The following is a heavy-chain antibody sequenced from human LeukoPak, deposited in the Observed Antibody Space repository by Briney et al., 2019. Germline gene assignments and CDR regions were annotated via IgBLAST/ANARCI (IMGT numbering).Heavy chain of an antibody. CDR1: GGPLSGSSYY. V-gene: IGHV4-39*07. CDR3: ARDSHASGYSLPHWFDP. Sequence: SETLSLTCSVSGGPLSGSSYYWGWIRQPTGKGPEWIGSIYYSGSTHNNPSLESRVTISVDTSKNQFSLKLRSVTAADTAVYYCARDSHASGYSLPHWFDPWGQGTLVTVSS. CDR2: IYYSGST. D-gene: IGHD3-10*01. J-gene: IGHJ5*02.